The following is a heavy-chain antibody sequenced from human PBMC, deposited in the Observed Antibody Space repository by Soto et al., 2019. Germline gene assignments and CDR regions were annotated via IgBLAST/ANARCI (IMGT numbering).Heavy chain of an antibody. Sequence: ASETLSLTCTVSGGSISSYYWSWVRQPPGKGLEWIAYIDNSGNTNYNPSLKSRVTISVDASKNQFSLKLSSVTAADTAVYYCARRYRSVFYIRAQRTTVPVSS. CDR1: GGSISSYY. J-gene: IGHJ3*02. D-gene: IGHD3-16*02. V-gene: IGHV4-4*09. CDR2: IDNSGNT. CDR3: ARRYRSVFYI.